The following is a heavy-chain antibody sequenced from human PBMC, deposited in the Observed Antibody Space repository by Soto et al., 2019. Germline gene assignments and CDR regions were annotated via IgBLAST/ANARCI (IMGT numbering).Heavy chain of an antibody. V-gene: IGHV3-30*03. CDR3: ARDVSDCITIGCSVNSLHNCFDP. D-gene: IGHD3-10*01. J-gene: IGHJ5*02. Sequence: QVQLVESGGGVVQPGKSLRLSCAASGFSFSNYGYHWVRQAPGKGLEWVAVISYDESHKFYADSVKGRFTISRDNSKNTLYLQMNSLRAEDTAVYYCARDVSDCITIGCSVNSLHNCFDPWGQGTLVIVSS. CDR1: GFSFSNYG. CDR2: ISYDESHK.